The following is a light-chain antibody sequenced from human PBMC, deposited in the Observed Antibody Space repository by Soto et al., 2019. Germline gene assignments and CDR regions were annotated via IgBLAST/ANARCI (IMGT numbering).Light chain of an antibody. CDR1: QSLSSNY. J-gene: IGKJ1*01. CDR3: QQFGSSPPWT. Sequence: EIVLTQSPGTLSLSPGDRATLSCRASQSLSSNYLAWYQQHPGQAPRLLIFGASSRATGIPDRFSGSGSGTDFTLTISRLEPEDFAVYFCQQFGSSPPWTFGQGTKVEIK. CDR2: GAS. V-gene: IGKV3-20*01.